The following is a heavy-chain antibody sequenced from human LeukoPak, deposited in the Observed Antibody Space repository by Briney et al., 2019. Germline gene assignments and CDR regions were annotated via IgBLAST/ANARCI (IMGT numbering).Heavy chain of an antibody. V-gene: IGHV3-23*01. CDR3: AKPSGSYEYFDY. CDR1: GFTFSSSA. D-gene: IGHD1-26*01. J-gene: IGHJ4*02. CDR2: ISASGGST. Sequence: GGSLRLSCAASGFTFSSSAMSWVRQVPGKGLEWVSGISASGGSTTYADSVRGRFTISRDNSKNTLYVQMNSLRDEDTAVYYCAKPSGSYEYFDYWGQGTLVTVSS.